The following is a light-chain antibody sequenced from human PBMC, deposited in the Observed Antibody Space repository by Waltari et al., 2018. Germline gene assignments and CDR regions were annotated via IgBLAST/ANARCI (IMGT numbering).Light chain of an antibody. Sequence: QSALTQPPSASGSPGQSVTISCTGTSSDVGGYNYVSWYRQHPGKAPKLLISEVSKRPSGVPDRFSGSTSGNTASLTVSGLQAEDEADYYCSSYADSNNLVFGGGTKLTVL. CDR3: SSYADSNNLV. CDR1: SSDVGGYNY. J-gene: IGLJ3*02. CDR2: EVS. V-gene: IGLV2-8*01.